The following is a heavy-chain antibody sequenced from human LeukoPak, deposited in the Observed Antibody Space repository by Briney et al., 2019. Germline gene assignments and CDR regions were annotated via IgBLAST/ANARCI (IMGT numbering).Heavy chain of an antibody. CDR1: GGSISSSSYY. J-gene: IGHJ4*02. CDR2: IYYSGST. CDR3: ARHETAKDYGDYYFDY. Sequence: SETLSLTCTVSGGSISSSSYYWGWIRQPPGKGPEWIGSIYYSGSTYYNPSLKSRVTISVDTSKNQFSLKLGSVTAADTAVYYCARHETAKDYGDYYFDYWGQGTLVTVSS. D-gene: IGHD4-17*01. V-gene: IGHV4-39*01.